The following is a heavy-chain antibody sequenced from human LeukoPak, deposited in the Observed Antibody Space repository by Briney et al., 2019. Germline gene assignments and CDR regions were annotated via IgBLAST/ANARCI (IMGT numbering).Heavy chain of an antibody. Sequence: ASVKVSCKASGYTFTGYYMHWVRQAPGQGLEWMGRINPNSGGTNYAQKFQGRVTMTRDTSISTAYMELSRLRSDDTAVYYCARDLLGYCSSTSCNIDYWGQGTLVTVSS. D-gene: IGHD2-2*02. V-gene: IGHV1-2*06. CDR3: ARDLLGYCSSTSCNIDY. CDR2: INPNSGGT. J-gene: IGHJ4*02. CDR1: GYTFTGYY.